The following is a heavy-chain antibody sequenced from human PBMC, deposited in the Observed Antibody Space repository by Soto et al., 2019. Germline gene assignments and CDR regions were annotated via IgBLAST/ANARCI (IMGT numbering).Heavy chain of an antibody. J-gene: IGHJ2*01. D-gene: IGHD4-17*01. CDR1: GGSVSSGGQY. CDR2: IYYSGDT. CDR3: GRRHRRFYFGL. Sequence: QVQLQESGPGLVKPSQTLSLTCTVSGGSVSSGGQYWSWIRQHPGKGLEWIGNIYYSGDTYYNPSLRXRXTXSXXTSRNQFSLSLSSVTAADTAVYYCGRRHRRFYFGLWGRGTLLTVSS. V-gene: IGHV4-31*03.